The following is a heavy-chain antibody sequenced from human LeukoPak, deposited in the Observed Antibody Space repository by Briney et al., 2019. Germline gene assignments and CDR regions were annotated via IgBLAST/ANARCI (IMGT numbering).Heavy chain of an antibody. V-gene: IGHV4-38-2*02. J-gene: IGHJ4*02. CDR1: AYSISSGYY. Sequence: SGTLSLTCTVSAYSISSGYYWGWIRQPPGKGLEWIGSIYHSGSTYYNPSLKSRVTISVDTSKNQFSLKLTSVTAADTAVYYCARVMAYDFWSSGSDYWGQGTLVTVSS. D-gene: IGHD3-3*01. CDR2: IYHSGST. CDR3: ARVMAYDFWSSGSDY.